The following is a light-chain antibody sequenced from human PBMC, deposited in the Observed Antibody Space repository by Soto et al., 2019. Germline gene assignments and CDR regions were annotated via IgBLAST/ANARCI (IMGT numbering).Light chain of an antibody. J-gene: IGKJ2*01. CDR2: GAS. CDR3: QHYGSSAYT. CDR1: QSVRSNY. V-gene: IGKV3-20*01. Sequence: EFVWTQSPGTLSLSPGERATLSCRASQSVRSNYLAWYQQKPGQSPRLLIYGASNRATGIPDRFSGSGSGTDFTLTISRLEPEDFAVFYCQHYGSSAYTFGQGTTLEIK.